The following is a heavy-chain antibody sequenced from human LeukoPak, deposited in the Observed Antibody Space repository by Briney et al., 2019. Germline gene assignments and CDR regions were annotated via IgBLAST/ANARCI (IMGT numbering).Heavy chain of an antibody. J-gene: IGHJ3*02. CDR1: GTSISSYY. CDR3: ARHVDTALIGAFHI. V-gene: IGHV4-59*08. CDR2: VTYTGS. D-gene: IGHD5-18*01. Sequence: SETLSLTCTVSGTSISSYYWSWLRQPPGKGPEWIEYVTYTGSKYNPSLKSRVTISTDRSKKEVSLRPSSVTAADTAMYFCARHVDTALIGAFHIWGQGTMVTVS.